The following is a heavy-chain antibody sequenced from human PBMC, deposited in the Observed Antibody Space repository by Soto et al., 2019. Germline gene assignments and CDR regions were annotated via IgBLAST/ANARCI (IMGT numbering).Heavy chain of an antibody. Sequence: ETLSLTCTVSGCSVRSSGYYWAWIRQPPGKGLEWIGSLYSSGKTYRNPSLKSRVTMSDDTSKNQLSLRLSSVTAADTAVYYCARLILAFTEPFDQWGQGTLVTVSS. CDR2: LYSSGKT. D-gene: IGHD3-16*02. V-gene: IGHV4-39*01. J-gene: IGHJ4*02. CDR1: GCSVRSSGYY. CDR3: ARLILAFTEPFDQ.